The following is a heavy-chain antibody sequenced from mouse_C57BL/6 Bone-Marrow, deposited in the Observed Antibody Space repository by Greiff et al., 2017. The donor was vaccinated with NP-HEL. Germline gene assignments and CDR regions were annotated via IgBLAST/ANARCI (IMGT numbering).Heavy chain of an antibody. V-gene: IGHV1-19*01. D-gene: IGHD2-1*01. Sequence: LVKPGASVKMSCKASGYTFTDYYMNWVKQSHGKSLEWIGVINPYNGGTSYNQKFKGKATLTVDKSSSTAYMELNSLTSEDSAVYYCARRRGGKTYAMDYWGQGTSVTVSS. CDR2: INPYNGGT. CDR1: GYTFTDYY. CDR3: ARRRGGKTYAMDY. J-gene: IGHJ4*01.